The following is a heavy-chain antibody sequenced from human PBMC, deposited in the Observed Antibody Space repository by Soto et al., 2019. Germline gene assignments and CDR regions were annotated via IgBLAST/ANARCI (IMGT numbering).Heavy chain of an antibody. Sequence: QVQLVESGGGVVQPGRSLRLSCSASGFKFSNYGFHWVRQAPGKGLEWVAAIWPDGNIEHYLDAVKGRFTISRDNSNNTLSLQMNTLSPDDTAIYYCARAGIVATTQLGWFDPWGQGTLVIVFS. CDR3: ARAGIVATTQLGWFDP. D-gene: IGHD1-26*01. J-gene: IGHJ5*02. CDR1: GFKFSNYG. V-gene: IGHV3-33*01. CDR2: IWPDGNIE.